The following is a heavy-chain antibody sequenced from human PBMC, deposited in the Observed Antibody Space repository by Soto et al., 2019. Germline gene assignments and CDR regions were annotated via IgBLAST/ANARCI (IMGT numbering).Heavy chain of an antibody. CDR3: VKEYCTNGVCYGFDY. V-gene: IGHV3-64D*08. J-gene: IGHJ4*02. CDR2: ISSNGGST. Sequence: GGSLRLSCSASGFTFSSYAMHWVRQAPGRGLEYFSAISSNGGSTYYADSVKGRFTISRDNSKNTLYLQMSSLRAEDTAVYYCVKEYCTNGVCYGFDYWGQGTLVTVSS. CDR1: GFTFSSYA. D-gene: IGHD2-8*01.